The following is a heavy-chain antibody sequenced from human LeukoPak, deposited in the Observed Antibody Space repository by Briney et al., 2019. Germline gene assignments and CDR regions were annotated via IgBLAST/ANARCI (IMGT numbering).Heavy chain of an antibody. CDR2: INHSGST. CDR3: ATSLGSYSSVWNY. V-gene: IGHV4-34*01. J-gene: IGHJ4*02. D-gene: IGHD1-26*01. CDR1: GGSFSGYY. Sequence: PSETLSLTCAVYGGSFSGYYWSWIRQPPGKGLEWIGEINHSGSTNYNPSLKSRVTISVDTSKNQFSLKLSSVTAADTAVYYCATSLGSYSSVWNYWGQGTLVTVSS.